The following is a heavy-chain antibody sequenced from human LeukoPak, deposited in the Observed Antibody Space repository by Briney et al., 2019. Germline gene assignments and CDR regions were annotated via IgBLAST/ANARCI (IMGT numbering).Heavy chain of an antibody. V-gene: IGHV3-30*18. CDR1: GFTFSSYG. CDR2: ISYDGSNK. CDR3: AKGPPKQQQLAYYYYYGMDV. D-gene: IGHD6-13*01. Sequence: GRSLRLSCAASGFTFSSYGMHWVRQAPGKGLEWVAVISYDGSNKYYADSVKGRFTISRDNSKSTLYLQMNSLRAEDTAVYYCAKGPPKQQQLAYYYYYGMDVWGQGTTVTVSS. J-gene: IGHJ6*02.